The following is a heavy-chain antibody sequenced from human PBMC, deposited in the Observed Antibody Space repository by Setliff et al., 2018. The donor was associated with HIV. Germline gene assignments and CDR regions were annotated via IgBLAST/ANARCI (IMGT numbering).Heavy chain of an antibody. CDR1: GYSISSGYY. J-gene: IGHJ4*02. CDR3: ARDPNTGWYYLDF. CDR2: INTSGST. D-gene: IGHD6-19*01. Sequence: SETLSLTCTVSGYSISSGYYWGWIRQPPGKGLEWIGHINTSGSTKYNPSLKSRLTMSVDSSGNQFPLTLTSVTAADTAVYYCARDPNTGWYYLDFWGPGALVTVSS. V-gene: IGHV4-38-2*02.